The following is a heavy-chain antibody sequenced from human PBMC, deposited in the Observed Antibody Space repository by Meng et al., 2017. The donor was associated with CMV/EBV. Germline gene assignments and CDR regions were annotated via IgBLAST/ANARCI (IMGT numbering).Heavy chain of an antibody. V-gene: IGHV3-21*01. CDR3: ARDGGVTIFGVVIPIDY. J-gene: IGHJ4*02. CDR2: ISSSSSYI. Sequence: GGSLRLSCAASGFTFSSYSMNWVRQAPGKGLEWVSSISSSSSYIYYADSVKGRFTISRDNAKNSLYLQMNSLRAEDTAVYYCARDGGVTIFGVVIPIDYRGQGTLVTVSS. CDR1: GFTFSSYS. D-gene: IGHD3-3*01.